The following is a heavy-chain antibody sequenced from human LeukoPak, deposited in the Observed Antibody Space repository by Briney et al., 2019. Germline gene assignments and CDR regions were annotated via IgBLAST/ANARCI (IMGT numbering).Heavy chain of an antibody. V-gene: IGHV3-30*18. D-gene: IGHD5-24*01. CDR3: AKNSGRDGYNDYFDY. CDR1: AFTFSTYG. J-gene: IGHJ4*02. CDR2: ISDAGSEK. Sequence: GGSLRLSCAVSAFTFSTYGMHWVRQAPGKGLEWVAVISDAGSEKYYADSVKGRFTISRDNSKNTVYLQMNSLRPEDTAVYYCAKNSGRDGYNDYFDYWGQGTLVTVSS.